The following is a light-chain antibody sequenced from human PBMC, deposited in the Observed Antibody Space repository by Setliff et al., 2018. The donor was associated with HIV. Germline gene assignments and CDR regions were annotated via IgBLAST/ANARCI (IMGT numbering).Light chain of an antibody. CDR1: SSDVGGYNY. Sequence: QSALTQPASVSGSPGQSITISCTGTSSDVGGYNYVSWYQQHPGKAPKLMIYEVTNRPSGISNRFSGSKSGNTASLTISGLQAEDEGDYYCSPHRSSSYVFGTGTKVTVL. CDR3: SPHRSSSYV. CDR2: EVT. V-gene: IGLV2-14*01. J-gene: IGLJ1*01.